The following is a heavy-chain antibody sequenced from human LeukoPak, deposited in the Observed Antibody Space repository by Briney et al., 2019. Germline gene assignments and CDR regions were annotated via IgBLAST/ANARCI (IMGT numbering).Heavy chain of an antibody. CDR1: GFTFSSYA. CDR3: AKDLYVEAFFSLVGFETETFDY. J-gene: IGHJ4*02. V-gene: IGHV3-23*01. CDR2: ISGSGGST. Sequence: GGSLRLSCAASGFTFSSYAMSWVRQAPGKGLEWVSAISGSGGSTYYADSVKGRFTISRDNSKNTLYLQMNSLRAEDTAVYYCAKDLYVEAFFSLVGFETETFDYWGQGTLVTVSS. D-gene: IGHD3-16*01.